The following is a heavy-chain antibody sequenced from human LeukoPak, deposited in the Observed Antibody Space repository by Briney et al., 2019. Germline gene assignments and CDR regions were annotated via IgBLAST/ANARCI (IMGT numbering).Heavy chain of an antibody. J-gene: IGHJ4*02. CDR2: IYYSGST. V-gene: IGHV4-39*01. Sequence: RPSETLSLTCTVSGGSISSSSYYWGWIRQPPGKGLEWIGSIYYSGSTYYNPSLKSRVTISVDTSKNQFSLKLSSVTAADTAVYYCARRWRGTGNNYFDYWGQGTLVTVSS. CDR3: ARRWRGTGNNYFDY. D-gene: IGHD7-27*01. CDR1: GGSISSSSYY.